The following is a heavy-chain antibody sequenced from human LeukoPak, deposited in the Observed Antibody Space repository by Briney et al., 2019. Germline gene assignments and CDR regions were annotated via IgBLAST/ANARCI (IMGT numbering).Heavy chain of an antibody. D-gene: IGHD2-8*01. CDR3: ARRYCTNGVCYHDRGAFDI. CDR1: GGTFSNNP. Sequence: SVKVSCKASGGTFSNNPISWVRQAPGQGLEWMGEIIPIVGTATHAQKFQGRVTITADTSTSTVYMELSSLGSEDTAVYYCARRYCTNGVCYHDRGAFDIWGQGTMVTVSS. V-gene: IGHV1-69*06. J-gene: IGHJ3*02. CDR2: IIPIVGTA.